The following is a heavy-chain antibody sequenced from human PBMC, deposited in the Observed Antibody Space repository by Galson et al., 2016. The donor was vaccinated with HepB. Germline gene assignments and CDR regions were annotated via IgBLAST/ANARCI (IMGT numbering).Heavy chain of an antibody. J-gene: IGHJ4*02. CDR1: GFTFGDYA. V-gene: IGHV3-49*03. CDR2: IRSKTYGGTT. CDR3: ARGTPDYRPYYFDY. D-gene: IGHD4-11*01. Sequence: SLRLSCATSGFTFGDYAMSWFRQAPGKGLEWVGFIRSKTYGGTTEYAASVKARFTISRDDSKNFAYLQMSSLNTGDTAVYYCARGTPDYRPYYFDYWGQGTLVTVSS.